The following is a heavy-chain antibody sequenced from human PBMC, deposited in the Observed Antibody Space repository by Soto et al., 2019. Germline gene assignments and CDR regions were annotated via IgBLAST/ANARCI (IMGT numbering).Heavy chain of an antibody. CDR2: IRYDGGHQ. CDR1: GFTFSGHG. J-gene: IGHJ4*02. Sequence: SLRLSCIASGFTFSGHGMHWVRQAPGRGLEWVAGIRYDGGHQGYADSVKGRFTISRDNSKNTLYLQLDSLRAEDSAVYFCARDTWLKPQMTNFDYWGQGAMVTVSS. D-gene: IGHD5-18*01. V-gene: IGHV3-33*01. CDR3: ARDTWLKPQMTNFDY.